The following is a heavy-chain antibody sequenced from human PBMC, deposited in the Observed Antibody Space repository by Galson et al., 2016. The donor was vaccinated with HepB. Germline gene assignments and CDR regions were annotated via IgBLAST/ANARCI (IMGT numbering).Heavy chain of an antibody. CDR2: VYYTGNS. D-gene: IGHD3-3*01. Sequence: SETLSLTCAVSGGSISSYYWSWIRQPPGKGLEWIGFVYYTGNSNYNPSLESRVTISVDTSKNQFSLRLSSVTAADTAMYYCARQDSFWHGFLGRLAPAWFDPWGQGTLVTVSS. CDR1: GGSISSYY. CDR3: ARQDSFWHGFLGRLAPAWFDP. V-gene: IGHV4-59*01. J-gene: IGHJ5*02.